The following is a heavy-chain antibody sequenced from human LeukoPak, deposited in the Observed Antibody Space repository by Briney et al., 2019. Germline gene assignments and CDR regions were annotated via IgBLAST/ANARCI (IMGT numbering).Heavy chain of an antibody. V-gene: IGHV1-2*02. J-gene: IGHJ3*02. CDR3: ARDVRSTDAFDI. D-gene: IGHD3-10*02. CDR2: INPNSGDT. CDR1: EYTFTGYY. Sequence: ASVKVSCKTSEYTFTGYYIHRVRQAPGQGFEWMGWINPNSGDTKFGQKFQGRVTMTRDTSIRTAYMELNGLRSDDTAIYYCARDVRSTDAFDIWGQGTMLTVSS.